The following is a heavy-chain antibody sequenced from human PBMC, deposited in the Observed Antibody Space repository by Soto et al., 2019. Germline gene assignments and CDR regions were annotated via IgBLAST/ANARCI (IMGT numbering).Heavy chain of an antibody. Sequence: GGSLRLSCAASGFTFSSYAMSWVRQAPGKGLEWVSAISGSGGSTYYADSVKGRFTISRDNAKNSLYLQMNSLRAEDTAVYYCARGTAGLNFDYWGQGTLVTVSS. CDR2: ISGSGGST. CDR3: ARGTAGLNFDY. D-gene: IGHD1-1*01. CDR1: GFTFSSYA. V-gene: IGHV3-23*01. J-gene: IGHJ4*02.